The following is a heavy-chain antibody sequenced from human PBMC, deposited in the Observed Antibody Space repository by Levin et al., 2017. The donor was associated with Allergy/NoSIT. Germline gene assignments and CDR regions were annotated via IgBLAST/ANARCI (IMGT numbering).Heavy chain of an antibody. Sequence: GGSLRLSCAASGFTFSSYGMHWVRQAPGKGLEWVAVIWYDGSNKYYADSVKGRFTISRDNSKNTLYLQMNSLRAEDTAVYYCAREYCSSTSCYIFDYWGQGTLVTVSS. D-gene: IGHD2-2*01. CDR2: IWYDGSNK. CDR1: GFTFSSYG. CDR3: AREYCSSTSCYIFDY. J-gene: IGHJ4*02. V-gene: IGHV3-33*01.